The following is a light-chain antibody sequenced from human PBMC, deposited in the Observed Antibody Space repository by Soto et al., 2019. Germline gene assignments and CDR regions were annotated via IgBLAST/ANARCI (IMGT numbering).Light chain of an antibody. Sequence: DIQMTQSPSTLSASVGDGVTITCRATQSISKWLAWYQQKPGKAPKLLIYEASSLDSGVPSRFSGSGSGTEFSLTISSLQPDDFATYYCQHQSYRLGQGTRLEIK. V-gene: IGKV1-5*03. J-gene: IGKJ2*03. CDR1: QSISKW. CDR3: QHQSYR. CDR2: EAS.